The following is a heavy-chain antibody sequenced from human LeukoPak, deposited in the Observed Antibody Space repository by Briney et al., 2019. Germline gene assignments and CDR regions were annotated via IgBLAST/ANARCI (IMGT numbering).Heavy chain of an antibody. D-gene: IGHD1-1*01. CDR3: ARDGNDVMDY. J-gene: IGHJ4*02. Sequence: ASVKVSCRASGYLFTNYGIRWVRQAPGQGLECVGWISGYNDNAHYAQKLQGRVTMTRETSTSTVYMELRSLSSDDTAIYYCARDGNDVMDYWGQGTQVTVS. CDR1: GYLFTNYG. V-gene: IGHV1-18*01. CDR2: ISGYNDNA.